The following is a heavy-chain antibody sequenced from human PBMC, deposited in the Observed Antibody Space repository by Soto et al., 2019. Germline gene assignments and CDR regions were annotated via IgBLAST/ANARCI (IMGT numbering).Heavy chain of an antibody. CDR3: ARGPYYFDS. J-gene: IGHJ4*02. Sequence: PGGSLRLSCAASAFTFHNYEMNWVRQAPGKGLEWLSYISTYGSTIYYADSVKGRFTISRDNAKNSLYLQMNSLRAEDTAVYYCARGPYYFDSWGQGTLVTVSS. CDR1: AFTFHNYE. V-gene: IGHV3-48*03. CDR2: ISTYGSTI.